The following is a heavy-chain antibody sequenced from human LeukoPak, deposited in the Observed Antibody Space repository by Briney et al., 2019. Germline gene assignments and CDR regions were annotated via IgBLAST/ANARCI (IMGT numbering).Heavy chain of an antibody. Sequence: SETLSLTCTVSGGSISSGDYYGSWIRQPPGKGLEWIGYSYYSGSTYYNPSLKSRVTISVDTSKNQFSLKLSSVPAADTAVYYCAGWYCSSTSCPDTYYYGMDVWGQGTTVTVSS. J-gene: IGHJ6*02. CDR1: GGSISSGDYY. V-gene: IGHV4-30-4*01. CDR3: AGWYCSSTSCPDTYYYGMDV. CDR2: SYYSGST. D-gene: IGHD2-2*01.